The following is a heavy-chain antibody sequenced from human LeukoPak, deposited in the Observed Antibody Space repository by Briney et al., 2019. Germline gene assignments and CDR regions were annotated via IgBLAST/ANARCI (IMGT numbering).Heavy chain of an antibody. D-gene: IGHD3-3*01. CDR3: ARGGGQIITIFGVVITKRYFDY. J-gene: IGHJ4*02. CDR2: ISAYNGNT. V-gene: IGHV1-18*01. Sequence: ASVKVSCKASGYTFTSYGISWVRQAPGQGLEWMGWISAYNGNTNYAQKLQGRVTMTTDTSTSTAYMELRSLRSDDTAVYYCARGGGQIITIFGVVITKRYFDYWGQGTLVTVSS. CDR1: GYTFTSYG.